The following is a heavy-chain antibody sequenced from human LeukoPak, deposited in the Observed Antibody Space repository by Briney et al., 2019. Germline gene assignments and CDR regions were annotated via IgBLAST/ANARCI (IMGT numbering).Heavy chain of an antibody. J-gene: IGHJ4*01. CDR3: QTRLPAANDVDH. CDR1: GFTFTTAW. V-gene: IGHV3-15*01. CDR2: INSKTDGGAI. D-gene: IGHD2-15*01. Sequence: GGSLRLSCAASGFTFTTAWMNWIRQAPGKGLEWVGRINSKTDGGAIHYAAPVRGRFSISRDDSITTMHLQMNRLKAEATAVYYSQTRLPAANDVDHWGQGTLVTVSS.